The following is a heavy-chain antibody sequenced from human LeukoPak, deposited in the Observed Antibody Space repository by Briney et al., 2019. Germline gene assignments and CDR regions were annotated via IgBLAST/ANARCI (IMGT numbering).Heavy chain of an antibody. CDR1: GGSISDAAYY. CDR3: ARFGRGEGSSWYGGRYFDY. V-gene: IGHV4-39*07. Sequence: SETLSLTCTVSGGSISDAAYYWGWIRQPPGKGLEWIGSIYYSGSTYYNPSLKSRVTISVDTSKNQFSLKLSSVTAADTAVYYCARFGRGEGSSWYGGRYFDYWGQGTLVTVSS. CDR2: IYYSGST. J-gene: IGHJ4*02. D-gene: IGHD6-13*01.